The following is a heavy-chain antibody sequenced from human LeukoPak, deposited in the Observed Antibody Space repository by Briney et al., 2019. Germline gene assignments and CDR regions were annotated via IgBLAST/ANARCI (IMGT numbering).Heavy chain of an antibody. CDR2: ISYDGSNK. J-gene: IGHJ4*02. CDR3: ARSSMIVVVILH. V-gene: IGHV3-30-3*01. D-gene: IGHD3-22*01. Sequence: GGSLRLSCAASGFTFSSYAMHWVRQAPGKGLVWVAVISYDGSNKYYADSVKGRFTISRDNSKNTLYLQMNSLRAEDTAVYYCARSSMIVVVILHWGQGTLVTVSS. CDR1: GFTFSSYA.